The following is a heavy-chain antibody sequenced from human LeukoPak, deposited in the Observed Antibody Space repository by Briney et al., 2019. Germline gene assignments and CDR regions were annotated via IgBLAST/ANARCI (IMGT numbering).Heavy chain of an antibody. J-gene: IGHJ4*02. CDR3: TRREFGETPGRLDY. D-gene: IGHD3-10*01. Sequence: GGSLRLSCAASGFTCSGSAMHWIRQASGKGLEWVGRIGSKANSYATAYAASVKGRFTISRDDSKNTAYLQMNSLKTEDTAVYYCTRREFGETPGRLDYWGQGTLVTVSS. CDR2: IGSKANSYAT. CDR1: GFTCSGSA. V-gene: IGHV3-73*01.